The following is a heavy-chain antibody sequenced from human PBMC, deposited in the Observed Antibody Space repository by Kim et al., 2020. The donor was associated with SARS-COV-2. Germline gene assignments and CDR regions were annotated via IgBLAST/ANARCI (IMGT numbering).Heavy chain of an antibody. J-gene: IGHJ4*02. CDR1: GFTFSSYG. CDR3: ARDYCSGGSCYFDY. D-gene: IGHD2-15*01. CDR2: ISYDGSNK. V-gene: IGHV3-30*03. Sequence: GGSLRLSCAASGFTFSSYGMHWVRQAPGKGLEWVAVISYDGSNKYYADSVKGRFTISRDNSKNTLYLQMNSLRAEDTAVYYCARDYCSGGSCYFDYWGQGTLVTVSS.